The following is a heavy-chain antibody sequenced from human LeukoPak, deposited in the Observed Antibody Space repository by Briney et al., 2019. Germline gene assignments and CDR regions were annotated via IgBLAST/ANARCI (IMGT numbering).Heavy chain of an antibody. CDR3: ARDRADSLDI. CDR2: SSTSGSTI. J-gene: IGHJ3*02. D-gene: IGHD3-10*01. Sequence: GGSLRLSCAASGFTLRDFHMCWIRQAPGEGLEGVSLSSTSGSTIFYADSVKGRFTISRHNPKNSLYLQMNSLRAEDTAVYYCARDRADSLDIWGPGTMVTVSS. V-gene: IGHV3-11*01. CDR1: GFTLRDFH.